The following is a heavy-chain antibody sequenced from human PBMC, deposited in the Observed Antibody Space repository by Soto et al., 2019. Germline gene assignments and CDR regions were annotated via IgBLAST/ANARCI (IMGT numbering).Heavy chain of an antibody. CDR2: FDPEDGET. CDR3: ATDRCSGGSCYENY. Sequence: GASVKVSCKVSVYTLTELSMHWVRQAPGKGLEWMGGFDPEDGETIYAQKFQGRVTMTEDTSTDTAYMELSSLRSEDTAVYYCATDRCSGGSCYENYWGQGTLVTVSS. D-gene: IGHD2-15*01. V-gene: IGHV1-24*01. J-gene: IGHJ4*02. CDR1: VYTLTELS.